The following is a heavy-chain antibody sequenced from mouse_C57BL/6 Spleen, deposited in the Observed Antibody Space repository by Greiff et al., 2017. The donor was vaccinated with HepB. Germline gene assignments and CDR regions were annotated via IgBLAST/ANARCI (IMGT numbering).Heavy chain of an antibody. D-gene: IGHD1-1*01. CDR3: ARGITTVVATDYFDY. V-gene: IGHV1-39*01. Sequence: EVKLMESGPELVKPGASVKISCKASGYSFTDYNMNWVKQSNGKSLEWIGVINPNYGTTSYNQKFKGKATLTVDQSSSTAYMQLNSLTSEDSAVYYCARGITTVVATDYFDYWGQGTTLTVSS. J-gene: IGHJ2*01. CDR1: GYSFTDYN. CDR2: INPNYGTT.